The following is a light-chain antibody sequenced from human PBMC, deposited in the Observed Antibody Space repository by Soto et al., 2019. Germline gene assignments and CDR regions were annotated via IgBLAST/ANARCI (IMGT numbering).Light chain of an antibody. CDR3: QQYGSSPLFA. CDR2: GAS. Sequence: EIVLTQSPGTLSLSPGERATLSCRASQSVSSSYLAWYQQKPGQAPRLLIYGASSRATGIPDRLSGSGSGTDFTLTISRLEPEDLAVYYCQQYGSSPLFAFGPGTKVDIK. J-gene: IGKJ3*01. CDR1: QSVSSSY. V-gene: IGKV3-20*01.